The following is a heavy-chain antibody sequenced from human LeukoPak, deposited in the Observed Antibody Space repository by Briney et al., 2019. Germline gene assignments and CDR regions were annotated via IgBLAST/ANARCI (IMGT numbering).Heavy chain of an antibody. Sequence: SETLSLTCTVSGGSISSSSYYWGWIRQPPGKGLEWIGSIYYSGSTHYNPSLKSLATISVDTSKNQFSLKLSSVTAADTAVYYCARLRDWFDPWGQGTLVTVSS. CDR2: IYYSGST. J-gene: IGHJ5*02. CDR3: ARLRDWFDP. V-gene: IGHV4-39*01. CDR1: GGSISSSSYY.